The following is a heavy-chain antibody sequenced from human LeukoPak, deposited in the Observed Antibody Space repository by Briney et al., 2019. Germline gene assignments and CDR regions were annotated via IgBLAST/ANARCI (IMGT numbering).Heavy chain of an antibody. V-gene: IGHV4-4*02. CDR1: GGSISSSNW. J-gene: IGHJ5*02. CDR2: IYHSGST. Sequence: SETLSLTCAVSGGSISSSNWWSWVRQPPGKGLEWIGEIYHSGSTNYNPSLKSRVTISVDTSKNQFSLKLSSVTAADTAVYYCARAPRELDWFDPWGQGTLVTVSS. CDR3: ARAPRELDWFDP. D-gene: IGHD3-16*01.